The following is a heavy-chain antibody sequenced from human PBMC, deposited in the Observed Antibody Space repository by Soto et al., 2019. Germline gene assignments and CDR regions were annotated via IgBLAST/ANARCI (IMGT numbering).Heavy chain of an antibody. Sequence: GGSLRLSCAASGFTFNTYGMTWVRQAPGKGLEWVSTVSGSGGGTYSADSVKGRFTISRVNSKNTMYLQMSNLRAEDTAVYFCARIGPYCGGDCYPDFDFWGLGTPVTV. V-gene: IGHV3-23*01. D-gene: IGHD2-21*02. CDR1: GFTFNTYG. CDR3: ARIGPYCGGDCYPDFDF. CDR2: VSGSGGGT. J-gene: IGHJ4*02.